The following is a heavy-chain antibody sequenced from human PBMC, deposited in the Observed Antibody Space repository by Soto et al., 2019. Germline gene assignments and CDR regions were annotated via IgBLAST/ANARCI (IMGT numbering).Heavy chain of an antibody. CDR1: GGSISSYY. D-gene: IGHD1-26*01. V-gene: IGHV4-4*07. CDR3: AGRIVGADYDGTDV. CDR2: IYTSGST. Sequence: PSETLSLTCTVSGGSISSYYWSWIRQPAGKGLEWIGRIYTSGSTNYNPSLKSLVIVSVDTSKNQFFLMLSSATAAATAVYYCAGRIVGADYDGTDVWSQGTMVTVSS. J-gene: IGHJ6*02.